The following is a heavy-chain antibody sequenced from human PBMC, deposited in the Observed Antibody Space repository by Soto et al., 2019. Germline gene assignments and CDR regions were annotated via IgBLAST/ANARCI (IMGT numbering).Heavy chain of an antibody. CDR2: IYSGVGT. Sequence: GGSLRLSCAASGFTVSSNYMSWVRQAPGKGLEWVSVIYSGVGTYYADSVKGRFTISRDNSKNTLYLQMNSLRAEDTAVYYCARDRNSYGYSDFWGQGTLVTV. V-gene: IGHV3-53*01. D-gene: IGHD5-18*01. CDR1: GFTVSSNY. CDR3: ARDRNSYGYSDF. J-gene: IGHJ4*02.